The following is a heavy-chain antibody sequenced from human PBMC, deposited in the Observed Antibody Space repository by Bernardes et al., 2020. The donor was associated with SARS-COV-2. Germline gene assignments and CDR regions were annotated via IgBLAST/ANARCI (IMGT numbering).Heavy chain of an antibody. CDR3: ARDRGTVSGYSYGYPFEAFDI. D-gene: IGHD5-18*01. CDR1: RLTVSSNY. CDR2: INPDGTS. Sequence: GGSLRLSCASSRLTVSSNYMSWVRQAPGKGLEWVSVINPDGTSHYGDFVEGRFTLSRDNSKNTVYLQMNSLRIDDTAMYYCARDRGTVSGYSYGYPFEAFDIWGPGTKVTVSS. V-gene: IGHV3-66*02. J-gene: IGHJ3*02.